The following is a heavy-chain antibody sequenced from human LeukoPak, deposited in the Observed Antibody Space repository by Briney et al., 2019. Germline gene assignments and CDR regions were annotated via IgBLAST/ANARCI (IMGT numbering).Heavy chain of an antibody. CDR1: GFTFTNAW. J-gene: IGHJ4*02. V-gene: IGHV3-15*01. CDR2: IKSKTDGGTT. CDR3: FTDISYDSSGRLYDY. Sequence: PGGSLRLSCAASGFTFTNAWMSWVRQAPGKGLEWIGRIKSKTDGGTTDYAAPVKGRLTISRDDSKNTLFLQMNSLKTEDTAVYYCFTDISYDSSGRLYDYWGQGTLVTVSS. D-gene: IGHD3-22*01.